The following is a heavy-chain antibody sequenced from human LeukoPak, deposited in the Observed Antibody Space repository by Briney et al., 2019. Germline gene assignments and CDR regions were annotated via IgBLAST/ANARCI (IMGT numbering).Heavy chain of an antibody. Sequence: PSETLSLTCAVYGGSFSGYYWSWIRQPPGKGLEWIGEINHSGSTNYNPSLKSRVTISVDTSKNQFSLKLSSVTAADTAVYYCARCRDGDYELDYWGQGTLVTVSS. J-gene: IGHJ4*02. D-gene: IGHD4-17*01. CDR2: INHSGST. CDR3: ARCRDGDYELDY. CDR1: GGSFSGYY. V-gene: IGHV4-34*01.